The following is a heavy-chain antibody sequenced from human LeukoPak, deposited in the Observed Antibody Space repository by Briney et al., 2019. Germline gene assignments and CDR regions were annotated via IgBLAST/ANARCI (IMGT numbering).Heavy chain of an antibody. CDR2: IIPIFGIA. D-gene: IGHD5-24*01. Sequence: AASVKVSFKASGGTFSSYAISWVRQAPGQGLEWMGRIIPIFGIANYAQKFQGRVTITADKSTSTAYMELSSLRSEDTAVYYCARDQEMAQGGYWGQGTLVTVSS. CDR3: ARDQEMAQGGY. J-gene: IGHJ4*02. V-gene: IGHV1-69*04. CDR1: GGTFSSYA.